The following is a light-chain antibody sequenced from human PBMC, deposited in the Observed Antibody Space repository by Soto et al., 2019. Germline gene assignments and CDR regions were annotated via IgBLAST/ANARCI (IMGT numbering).Light chain of an antibody. Sequence: DIQMTQSPSSLSATVGDRVTITCRASQDISNYLAWHQQKPGKVPKLLIYAASTLRPGVPSRFSGSGSGTDSTLTISSLQPEDVATYYCQKYNGAPPETFGPGTKVDIK. J-gene: IGKJ3*01. V-gene: IGKV1-27*01. CDR2: AAS. CDR1: QDISNY. CDR3: QKYNGAPPET.